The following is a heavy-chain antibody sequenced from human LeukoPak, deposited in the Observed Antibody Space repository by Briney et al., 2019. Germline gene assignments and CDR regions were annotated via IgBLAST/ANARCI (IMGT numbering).Heavy chain of an antibody. V-gene: IGHV4-34*01. Sequence: KPSETLSLTCAVYGGSFSGYYWSWIRQPPGKGLEWIGEINHSGSTNYNPSLKSRVTISVDTSKNQFSLKLSSVTAADTAVYYCARVVAAAGPNFDYWGQGTLVTVSS. CDR3: ARVVAAAGPNFDY. D-gene: IGHD6-13*01. CDR1: GGSFSGYY. CDR2: INHSGST. J-gene: IGHJ4*02.